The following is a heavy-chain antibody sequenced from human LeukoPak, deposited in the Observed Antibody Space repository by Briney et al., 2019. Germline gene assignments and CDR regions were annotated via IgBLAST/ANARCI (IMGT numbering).Heavy chain of an antibody. Sequence: GRSLRLSCAASGFTFSSNGMHWVRQAPGKGLEWVAIIWGDGSNQYYADSAKGRFTISRDNSKNTLSLQMNSLRAEDTAVYYCARDLGGPEGDGLDVWGQGTTVTVSS. J-gene: IGHJ6*02. CDR2: IWGDGSNQ. D-gene: IGHD3-10*01. CDR3: ARDLGGPEGDGLDV. CDR1: GFTFSSNG. V-gene: IGHV3-33*01.